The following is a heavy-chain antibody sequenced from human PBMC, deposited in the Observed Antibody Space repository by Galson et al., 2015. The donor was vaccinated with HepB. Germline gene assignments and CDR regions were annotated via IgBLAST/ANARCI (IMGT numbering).Heavy chain of an antibody. CDR1: GGSISSRSYY. CDR2: IYSSGIT. CDR3: ASLYGDYCDS. J-gene: IGHJ4*02. Sequence: LTCTVSGGSISSRSYYWGWIRQPPGKGLEWIGKIYSSGITYYNPSLKSRITISMDTSKNQFSLRLSSVTAADTAVYFCASLYGDYCDSWGQGTLVTVSS. V-gene: IGHV4-39*07. D-gene: IGHD4-17*01.